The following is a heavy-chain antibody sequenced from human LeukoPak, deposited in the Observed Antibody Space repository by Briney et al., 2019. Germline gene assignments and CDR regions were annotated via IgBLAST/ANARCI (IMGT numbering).Heavy chain of an antibody. CDR1: GFDFSNQA. J-gene: IGHJ4*02. D-gene: IGHD4-23*01. CDR3: AKVGYGGTYYFDY. V-gene: IGHV3-23*01. Sequence: GGSLRLSCAASGFDFSNQAMSWVRQAPGKGLEWVSGISGGGGATYSADSVKGRFTISRDNSKNTLYLQMNSLRAEDTAVYYCAKVGYGGTYYFDYWGQGTLVTVSS. CDR2: ISGGGGAT.